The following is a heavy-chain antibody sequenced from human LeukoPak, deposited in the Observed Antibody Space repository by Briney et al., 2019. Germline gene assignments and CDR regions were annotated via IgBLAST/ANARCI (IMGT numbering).Heavy chain of an antibody. V-gene: IGHV4-59*01. J-gene: IGHJ5*02. Sequence: PSETLSLTCTVSGGSISSYYWSWIRQPPGKGLEWIGYIYYSGSTNYNPSRKSRVTISVDTSKNQFSLKLSSVTGADTAVYYCARNYGDYEGWASPGFDPWGQGTLVTVSS. CDR2: IYYSGST. D-gene: IGHD4-17*01. CDR1: GGSISSYY. CDR3: ARNYGDYEGWASPGFDP.